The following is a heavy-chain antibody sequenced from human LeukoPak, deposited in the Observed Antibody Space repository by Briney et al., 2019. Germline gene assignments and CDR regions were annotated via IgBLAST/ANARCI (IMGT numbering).Heavy chain of an antibody. Sequence: SETLSLTCTVSGGSISSYYWSWIRQPPGKGLAWIGYIYYSGSTNYNPSLKSRVTISVDTSKNQFSLKLSSVTAADTAVYYCARDGAIAAGENYYYYGMDVWGKGTTVTVSS. CDR3: ARDGAIAAGENYYYYGMDV. V-gene: IGHV4-59*01. J-gene: IGHJ6*04. D-gene: IGHD6-25*01. CDR1: GGSISSYY. CDR2: IYYSGST.